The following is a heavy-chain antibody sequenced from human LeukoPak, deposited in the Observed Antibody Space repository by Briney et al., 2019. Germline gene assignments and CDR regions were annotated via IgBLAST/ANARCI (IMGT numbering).Heavy chain of an antibody. Sequence: GGSLRLSCAASGFTFSTYWMTWVRQAPGKGLEWVSAISGSGGSTYYADSVKGRFTISRDNSKNTLYLQMNSLRAEDTAVYYCAKEKWAARYFQHWGQGTLVTVSS. CDR2: ISGSGGST. D-gene: IGHD6-6*01. CDR3: AKEKWAARYFQH. CDR1: GFTFSTYW. J-gene: IGHJ1*01. V-gene: IGHV3-23*01.